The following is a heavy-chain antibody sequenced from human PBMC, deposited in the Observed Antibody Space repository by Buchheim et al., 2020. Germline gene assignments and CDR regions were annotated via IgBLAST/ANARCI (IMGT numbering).Heavy chain of an antibody. D-gene: IGHD2-15*01. CDR1: GFTFSSYA. J-gene: IGHJ6*02. V-gene: IGHV3-23*01. Sequence: EVQLLESGGGLVQPGGSLRLSCAASGFTFSSYAMSWVRQAPGKGLEWVSAISGSGGSTYYADSVKGRFTISSDNSKNTLYLQMNSLRAEDTAVYYCAKDIGCSGGSCYSPYRPYYYYYGMDVWGQGTT. CDR2: ISGSGGST. CDR3: AKDIGCSGGSCYSPYRPYYYYYGMDV.